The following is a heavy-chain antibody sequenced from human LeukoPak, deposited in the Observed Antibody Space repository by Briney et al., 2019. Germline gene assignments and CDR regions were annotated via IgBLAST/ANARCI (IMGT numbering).Heavy chain of an antibody. CDR2: IWYDGSNK. CDR1: GFTFSDYG. J-gene: IGHJ4*02. CDR3: ARDRQYYYGSGNERGYFDY. V-gene: IGHV3-33*01. D-gene: IGHD3-10*01. Sequence: TGGSLRLSCAASGFTFSDYGMHWVRQAPGKGLEWVAVIWYDGSNKYYADSVKGRFTISRDNSKNTLSLQMNSLRAEDTAVYYCARDRQYYYGSGNERGYFDYWGQGALVTVSS.